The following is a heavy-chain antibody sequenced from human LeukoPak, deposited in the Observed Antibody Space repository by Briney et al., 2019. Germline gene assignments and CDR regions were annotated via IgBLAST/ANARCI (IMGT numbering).Heavy chain of an antibody. Sequence: SVKVSCKASGGTFTSYAISWVRQAPGQGLEWMGGIIPIFGTANYAQKFQGRVTITTDESTSTAYMWLSSLRSEDTAVYYCAPPLRLGELSSVDAFDIWGQGTMVTVSS. D-gene: IGHD3-16*02. J-gene: IGHJ3*02. CDR1: GGTFTSYA. CDR3: APPLRLGELSSVDAFDI. CDR2: IIPIFGTA. V-gene: IGHV1-69*05.